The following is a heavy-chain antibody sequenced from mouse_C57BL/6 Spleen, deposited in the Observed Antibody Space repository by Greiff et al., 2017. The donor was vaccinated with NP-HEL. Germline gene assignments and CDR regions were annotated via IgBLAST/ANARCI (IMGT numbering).Heavy chain of an antibody. Sequence: VKLMESGAELARPGASVKLSCKASGYTFTSYGISWVKQRTGQGLEWIGEIHPRSGNTYYNEKFKGKVTLTADKSSSTAYMELRSLTSEDSAVYFCAMGFTTVPFDYWGQGTTLTVSS. CDR3: AMGFTTVPFDY. V-gene: IGHV1-81*01. D-gene: IGHD1-1*01. J-gene: IGHJ2*01. CDR1: GYTFTSYG. CDR2: IHPRSGNT.